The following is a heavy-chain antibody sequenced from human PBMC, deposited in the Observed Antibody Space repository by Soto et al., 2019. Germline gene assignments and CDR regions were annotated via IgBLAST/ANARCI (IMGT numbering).Heavy chain of an antibody. CDR3: ARRVAGPSWYFDL. V-gene: IGHV3-66*01. CDR2: IHSRGTT. CDR1: GFTVSNNY. J-gene: IGHJ2*01. Sequence: EVQLVESGGGLVQPGGSLRLSCAASGFTVSNNYMSWVRQAPGKGLEWVSFIHSRGTTAYADSVKGRFTISRDNSKNTLYLQMDSLSAEDTAVYYCARRVAGPSWYFDLWGRGTLVTVSS. D-gene: IGHD2-15*01.